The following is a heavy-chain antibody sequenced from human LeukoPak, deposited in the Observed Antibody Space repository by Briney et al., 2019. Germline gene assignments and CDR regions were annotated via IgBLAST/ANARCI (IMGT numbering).Heavy chain of an antibody. D-gene: IGHD4-4*01. CDR2: ISGSGGST. V-gene: IGHV3-23*01. CDR1: GFTFSNYV. J-gene: IGHJ4*02. Sequence: GGSLRLSCAVSGFTFSNYVMTWVRQAPGKGPEWVSAISGSGGSTYYADSVKGRFTVSRDNSKSTLYLHMNSLRADDTAVYYCAKAKLPNRNYDYYFDCWGQGTLVTVSS. CDR3: AKAKLPNRNYDYYFDC.